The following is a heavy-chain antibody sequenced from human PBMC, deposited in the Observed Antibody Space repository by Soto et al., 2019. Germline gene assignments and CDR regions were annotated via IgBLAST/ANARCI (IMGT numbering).Heavy chain of an antibody. V-gene: IGHV3-33*01. CDR1: GFTFRNHG. Sequence: GGSLRLSCEASGFTFRNHGMHWVRQAPGKGLEWVAAICYSGDSTYYADSVKGRFTISRDNAKNSLYLQMNSLRAEDTAVYYCARYSNYYDSSGYYYEDVGFDYWGQGTLVTVSS. J-gene: IGHJ4*02. CDR3: ARYSNYYDSSGYYYEDVGFDY. D-gene: IGHD3-22*01. CDR2: ICYSGDST.